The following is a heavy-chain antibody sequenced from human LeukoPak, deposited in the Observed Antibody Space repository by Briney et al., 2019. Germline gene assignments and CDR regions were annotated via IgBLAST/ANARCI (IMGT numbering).Heavy chain of an antibody. J-gene: IGHJ4*02. D-gene: IGHD6-19*01. CDR3: TKACIAVPATPDY. V-gene: IGHV3-23*01. CDR2: ISSGGGTT. CDR1: GFTYSNYA. Sequence: GGSLRLSCAASGFTYSNYAMNWVRQAPGKGLEWVSGISSGGGTTYYADSVKGRFIISRDNSKNTLYLQMDSLRAEDTAVYYCTKACIAVPATPDYWGQGTLVTVSS.